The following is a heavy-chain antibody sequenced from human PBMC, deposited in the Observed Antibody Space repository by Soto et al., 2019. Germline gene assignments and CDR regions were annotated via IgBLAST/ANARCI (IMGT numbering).Heavy chain of an antibody. Sequence: QVQLQESGPGLVKPSQTLSLTCTVSGGSISSGGYYWSWIRQHPGKGLEWIGYIYYSGSTYYNPSLRSRFTITVDTSKNQFSLKLSSVTAADTAVYYCARRYSRGFDYWGQGTLVTVSS. CDR3: ARRYSRGFDY. CDR1: GGSISSGGYY. J-gene: IGHJ4*02. CDR2: IYYSGST. D-gene: IGHD6-19*01. V-gene: IGHV4-31*03.